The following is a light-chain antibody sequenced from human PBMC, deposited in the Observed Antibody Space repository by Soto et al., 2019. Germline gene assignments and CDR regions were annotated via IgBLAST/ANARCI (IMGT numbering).Light chain of an antibody. Sequence: DIQMTQSPSSLSASVGDRVTITCQASQDITSHLNWYQQKPGKPPKVLIYDASDLAAGVPTRFSGSGSGTHFTFTISILQPEDVATYYCQHYYDLLLTFGGGTKLQI. CDR2: DAS. V-gene: IGKV1-33*01. CDR1: QDITSH. J-gene: IGKJ4*01. CDR3: QHYYDLLLT.